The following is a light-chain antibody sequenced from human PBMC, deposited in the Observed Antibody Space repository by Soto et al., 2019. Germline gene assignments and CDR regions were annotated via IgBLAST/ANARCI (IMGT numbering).Light chain of an antibody. CDR2: GAS. Sequence: EIVLTQSPGTLSLSPGERATLSCRASQSVSSSYLAWYQQKPGQAPRLLIYGASSRATGIPDMFSGSVSGTDFTLTIGRLELEEFAVYYWQQYGRLPYTFGQGTKLEIK. CDR3: QQYGRLPYT. J-gene: IGKJ2*01. CDR1: QSVSSSY. V-gene: IGKV3-20*01.